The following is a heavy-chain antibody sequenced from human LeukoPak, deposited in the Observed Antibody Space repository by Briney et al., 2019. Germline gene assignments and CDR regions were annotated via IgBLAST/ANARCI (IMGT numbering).Heavy chain of an antibody. Sequence: SETLSLTCAVYGGSFSGYYWSWIRQPPGKGLEWIGEINHSGSTNYNPSLKGRVTISVDTSKNQFSLRLSSVTAADTAVYYCARGFPGYYGSGSYYPFDYWGQGTLVTVSS. V-gene: IGHV4-34*01. CDR1: GGSFSGYY. D-gene: IGHD3-10*01. CDR2: INHSGST. CDR3: ARGFPGYYGSGSYYPFDY. J-gene: IGHJ4*02.